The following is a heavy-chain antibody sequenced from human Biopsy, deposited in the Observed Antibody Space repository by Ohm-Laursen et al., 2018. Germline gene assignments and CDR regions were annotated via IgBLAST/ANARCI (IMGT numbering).Heavy chain of an antibody. Sequence: SVKVSYKASGGTFSNYAISWVRQAPGEGLEWMGGIIAVSGLVNYAPKFQGRVSITADKSTTTAYMELSNLKSEDTAVYYCATPFQYYDSWGGYPPFDHWGQGILVTVSS. J-gene: IGHJ4*02. V-gene: IGHV1-69*10. D-gene: IGHD3-3*01. CDR3: ATPFQYYDSWGGYPPFDH. CDR2: IIAVSGLV. CDR1: GGTFSNYA.